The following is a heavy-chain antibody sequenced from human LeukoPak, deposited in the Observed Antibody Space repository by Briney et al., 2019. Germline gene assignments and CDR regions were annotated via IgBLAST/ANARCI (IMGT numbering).Heavy chain of an antibody. CDR2: ISSSSSSI. J-gene: IGHJ6*04. CDR3: ARGAFGAYSPMDV. Sequence: GGSLRLSCAASGFTFSGYSMNWVRLAPGKRLEWVSCISSSSSSIYYADSVKGRVTISRDNAKNSLYPQMNSLRAEDTAVYYCARGAFGAYSPMDVWGKGTTVTVSS. CDR1: GFTFSGYS. V-gene: IGHV3-21*01. D-gene: IGHD4-17*01.